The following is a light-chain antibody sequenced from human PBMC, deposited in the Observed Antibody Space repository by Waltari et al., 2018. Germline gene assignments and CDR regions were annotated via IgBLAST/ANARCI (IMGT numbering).Light chain of an antibody. CDR3: QRGSKWPMDT. CDR1: QSVSKD. V-gene: IGKV3-11*01. Sequence: IVLTQSPATLSLSPGERPSLSCRASQSVSKDLAWYKQRPGQAPILLIYAASNRATGIPARVSGSGAGTDFTLTISSLEPEDLAVYYCQRGSKWPMDTFGQGTKLEIK. CDR2: AAS. J-gene: IGKJ2*01.